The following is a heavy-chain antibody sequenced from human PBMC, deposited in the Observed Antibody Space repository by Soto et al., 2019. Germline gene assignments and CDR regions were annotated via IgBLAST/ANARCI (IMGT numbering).Heavy chain of an antibody. Sequence: QVQLVQSGAEVKKPGSSVKVSCKASGGTFSSYAISWVRQAPGQGLEWMGGIIPIFGTANYAQKLKGRVTITADESTSTAYMEMSSLRSEDTAVYYCASHGITGTWVYYYGMDVWGQGTTVTVSS. J-gene: IGHJ6*02. D-gene: IGHD1-7*01. CDR1: GGTFSSYA. CDR2: IIPIFGTA. V-gene: IGHV1-69*12. CDR3: ASHGITGTWVYYYGMDV.